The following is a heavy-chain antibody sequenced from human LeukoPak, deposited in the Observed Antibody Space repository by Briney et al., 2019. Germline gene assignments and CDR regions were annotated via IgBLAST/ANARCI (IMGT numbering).Heavy chain of an antibody. CDR2: IKSKTDGGTT. CDR1: GITFSNAW. D-gene: IGHD1-1*01. V-gene: IGHV3-15*01. Sequence: TGGSLRLSCAASGITFSNAWMSWVRQAPGKGLEWVGRIKSKTDGGTTDYAAPVKGRFTISTDDSKITLYLQMNSLTIEDTAVYYCTTDGGTTVRPVFDYWGQGTLVTVSS. CDR3: TTDGGTTVRPVFDY. J-gene: IGHJ4*02.